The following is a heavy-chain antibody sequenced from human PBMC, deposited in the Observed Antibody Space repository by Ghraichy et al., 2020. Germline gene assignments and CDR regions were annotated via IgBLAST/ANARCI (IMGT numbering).Heavy chain of an antibody. D-gene: IGHD3-22*01. J-gene: IGHJ5*02. CDR2: IYYSGST. Sequence: SQTLSLTCTVSGGSISSYYWSWIRQPPGKGLEWIGYIYYSGSTNYNPSLKSRVTISVDTSKNQFSLKLSSMTAADTAVYYCARVGLQDDSSGYWIPKEYNWFDPWGQGTLVIVSS. CDR3: ARVGLQDDSSGYWIPKEYNWFDP. V-gene: IGHV4-59*01. CDR1: GGSISSYY.